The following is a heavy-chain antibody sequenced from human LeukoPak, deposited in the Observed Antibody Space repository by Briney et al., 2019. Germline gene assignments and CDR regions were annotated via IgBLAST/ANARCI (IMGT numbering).Heavy chain of an antibody. D-gene: IGHD3-10*01. Sequence: PGGSLRLSCAASGFTVSSNYMSWVRQAPGKGLEWVSAISGSGGSTYYADSVKGRFTISRDNSKNTLYLQMNSLRAEDAAVYYCAMERDYYGSGSYYRTDYWGQGTLVTVSS. CDR2: ISGSGGST. J-gene: IGHJ4*02. V-gene: IGHV3-23*01. CDR1: GFTVSSNY. CDR3: AMERDYYGSGSYYRTDY.